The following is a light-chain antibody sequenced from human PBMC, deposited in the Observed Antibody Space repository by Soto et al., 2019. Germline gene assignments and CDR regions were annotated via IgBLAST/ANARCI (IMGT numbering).Light chain of an antibody. CDR1: QSISSW. CDR2: KAS. V-gene: IGKV1-5*03. CDR3: QQYNSFPIP. Sequence: DIQMTQSPSTLSASVGDRVTITCRASQSISSWLAWYQQKPGKAPKLLIYKASSLESGVPSRFSGSGSGTEFTLVISRLQPDDFATYYCQQYNSFPIPFGQGTRLEIK. J-gene: IGKJ5*01.